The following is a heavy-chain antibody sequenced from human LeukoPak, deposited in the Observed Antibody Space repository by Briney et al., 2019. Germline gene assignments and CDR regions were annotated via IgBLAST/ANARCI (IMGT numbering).Heavy chain of an antibody. V-gene: IGHV1-69*13. Sequence: ASVKVSCKASGGTFSSYAISWVRQAPGQGLEWMGGIIPIFGTANYAQKFQGRVTITADESTSTAYMELSSLRTDDTAVYYCARRSDYPDSWGQGTLVTVSS. CDR2: IIPIFGTA. CDR3: ARRSDYPDS. J-gene: IGHJ4*02. D-gene: IGHD2-15*01. CDR1: GGTFSSYA.